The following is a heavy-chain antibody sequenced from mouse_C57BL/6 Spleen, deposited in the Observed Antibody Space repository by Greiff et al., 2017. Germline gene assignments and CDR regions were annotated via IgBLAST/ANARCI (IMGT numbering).Heavy chain of an antibody. V-gene: IGHV5-17*01. J-gene: IGHJ2*01. CDR1: GYTFSDYG. CDR3: ARPYDYDGENYFDY. CDR2: ISSGSSTI. Sequence: EVKLMESGGGLVKPGGSLKLSCAASGYTFSDYGMHWVRQAPGKGLEWVGYISSGSSTIYYADTVKGRFTISRDNAKNTLFLQMTSLRSEDTAMYYCARPYDYDGENYFDYWGKGTTLTVSS. D-gene: IGHD2-4*01.